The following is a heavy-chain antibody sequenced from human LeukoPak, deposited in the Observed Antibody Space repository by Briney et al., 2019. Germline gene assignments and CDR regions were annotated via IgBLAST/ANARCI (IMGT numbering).Heavy chain of an antibody. D-gene: IGHD2-2*01. Sequence: GGSLRLSCAASGFTVSSYYMSWVRQAPGKGLEWVSVIYSGGSTYYADSLKGRFTISRDNSKNTLYLQMNSLTAEDTAVYYCARHPSSFVSGGVAFDIWGQGTMVTASS. CDR2: IYSGGST. CDR1: GFTVSSYY. J-gene: IGHJ3*02. CDR3: ARHPSSFVSGGVAFDI. V-gene: IGHV3-53*01.